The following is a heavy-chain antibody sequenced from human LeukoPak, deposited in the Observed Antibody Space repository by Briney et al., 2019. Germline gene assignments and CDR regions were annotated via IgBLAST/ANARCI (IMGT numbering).Heavy chain of an antibody. CDR1: GFTFSSYA. V-gene: IGHV3-30-3*01. CDR3: ARDDLYYGSGSYHKMGFDY. J-gene: IGHJ4*02. D-gene: IGHD3-10*01. CDR2: ISYDGSNK. Sequence: PGGSLRLSCAASGFTFSSYAMHWVRQAPGRGLEWVAVISYDGSNKYYADSVKGRFTISRDNSKNTLFLQMNSLRAEDTAVYYCARDDLYYGSGSYHKMGFDYWGQGTLVTVSS.